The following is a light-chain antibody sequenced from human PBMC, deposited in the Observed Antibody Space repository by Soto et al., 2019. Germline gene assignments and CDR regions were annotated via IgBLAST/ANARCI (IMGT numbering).Light chain of an antibody. CDR1: QSVDTY. CDR3: QNRNRWPLA. J-gene: IGKJ4*01. Sequence: EIVLTQSPATLSLSPGERATLSCRASQSVDTYLAWYQHRPGQAPRLLIYDASNRATGISARFSGSGFGTDFTLTISSLEPEDFAVCCCQNRNRWPLAFGGGTKVDIK. CDR2: DAS. V-gene: IGKV3-11*01.